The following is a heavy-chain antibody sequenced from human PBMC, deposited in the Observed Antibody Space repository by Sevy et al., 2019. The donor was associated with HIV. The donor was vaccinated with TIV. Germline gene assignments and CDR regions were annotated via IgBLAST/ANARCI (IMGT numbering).Heavy chain of an antibody. CDR2: YFSSGST. CDR3: VSLFLSYRSGWSYFDY. D-gene: IGHD6-19*01. V-gene: IGHV3-66*02. CDR1: GFMVNDKY. J-gene: IGHJ4*02. Sequence: GGSLRLSCAISGFMVNDKYIIWVRQAPGKGLEWVSAYFSSGSTYYADSAKGRFTISRDNSKNTVYLQMNSVRAEDTAVYYCVSLFLSYRSGWSYFDYWGQGTLVTVSS.